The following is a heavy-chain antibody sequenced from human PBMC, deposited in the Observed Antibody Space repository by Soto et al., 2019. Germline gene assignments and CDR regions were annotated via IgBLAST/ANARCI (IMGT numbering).Heavy chain of an antibody. J-gene: IGHJ5*02. D-gene: IGHD2-21*01. CDR3: AKDAVYNDGLWLMDS. Sequence: GGSLRLSCAASGFTFSSHSINWVRQAPGKGLEWVSYISGSGATKYYADSVKGRFTISRDNARNSLYLQMSSLSDEDTAVYYCAKDAVYNDGLWLMDSWGQGTLVTVSS. V-gene: IGHV3-48*02. CDR1: GFTFSSHS. CDR2: ISGSGATK.